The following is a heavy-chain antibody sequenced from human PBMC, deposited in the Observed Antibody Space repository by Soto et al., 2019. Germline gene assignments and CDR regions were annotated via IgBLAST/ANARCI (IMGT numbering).Heavy chain of an antibody. CDR1: GYSVSSNNAA. CDR2: TYYRSKWNY. V-gene: IGHV6-1*01. CDR3: VRHPIANLDLYCMDV. J-gene: IGHJ6*02. Sequence: LLTCSLSGYSVSSNNAAWNWIRQSPSRGLEWLGRTYYRSKWNYDYAESVKSRLTITPDTSNNQFSLQLNSVTPEDAAVYYCVRHPIANLDLYCMDVWCQGTTVTGYS.